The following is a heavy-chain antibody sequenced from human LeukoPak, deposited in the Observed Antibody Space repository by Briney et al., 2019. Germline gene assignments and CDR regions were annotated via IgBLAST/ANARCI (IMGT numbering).Heavy chain of an antibody. Sequence: SETLSLTCNVSGGSIRGYYWSWIRQPPGKGLEWIGYIYSSGSTNYNPSLKSRVTMSVDTSKNQFSLKLSSVTAADTAVYYCARDKYDSSGYYYFDYWGQGTLVTVSS. CDR1: GGSIRGYY. D-gene: IGHD3-22*01. CDR2: IYSSGST. J-gene: IGHJ4*02. V-gene: IGHV4-59*12. CDR3: ARDKYDSSGYYYFDY.